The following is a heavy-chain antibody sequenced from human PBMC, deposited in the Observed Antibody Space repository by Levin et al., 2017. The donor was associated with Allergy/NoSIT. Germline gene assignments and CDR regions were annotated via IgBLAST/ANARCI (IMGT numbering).Heavy chain of an antibody. V-gene: IGHV1-18*01. CDR1: GYTFTSYG. CDR2: ISAYNGNT. D-gene: IGHD1-26*01. Sequence: RASVKVSCKSSGYTFTSYGINWVRQAPGQGLEWMGWISAYNGNTNYAQTLQGRVTMTTDTSTSTAYMELRSLRSDDTAVYYCASGREPGVYWGQGTLVTVSS. J-gene: IGHJ4*02. CDR3: ASGREPGVY.